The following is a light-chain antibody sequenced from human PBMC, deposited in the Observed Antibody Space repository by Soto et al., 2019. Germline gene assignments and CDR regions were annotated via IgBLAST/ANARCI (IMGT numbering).Light chain of an antibody. CDR3: QQYGSSGT. CDR2: GAS. CDR1: QSFNSIY. Sequence: EIVLSQSPGTLSLSRGERATLSCRASQSFNSIYLAWYQQKPGQAPRLLIYGASNRATGIPDRFSGSGSGTDFTLTISRLEPEDFAVYYCQQYGSSGTFGQGTKVDIK. V-gene: IGKV3-20*01. J-gene: IGKJ1*01.